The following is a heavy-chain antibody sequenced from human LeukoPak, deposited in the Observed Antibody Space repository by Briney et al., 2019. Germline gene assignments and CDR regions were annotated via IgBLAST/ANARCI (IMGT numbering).Heavy chain of an antibody. V-gene: IGHV1-2*02. CDR1: GYTLSGYY. CDR2: INPNSGGT. J-gene: IGHJ5*02. Sequence: GASVKVSCKASGYTLSGYYMHWLRQAPGQGLEWMGWINPNSGGTNYAQKFQGRVTMTRDTSISTAYMELSRLRSDDTAVYYCARNRRLGELSLFWFDPWGQGTLVTVSS. CDR3: ARNRRLGELSLFWFDP. D-gene: IGHD3-16*02.